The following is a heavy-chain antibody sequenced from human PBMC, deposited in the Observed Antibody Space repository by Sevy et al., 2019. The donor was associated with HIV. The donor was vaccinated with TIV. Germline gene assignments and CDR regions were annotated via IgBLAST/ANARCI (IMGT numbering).Heavy chain of an antibody. CDR3: AREGVGGYSYSLDY. CDR2: ISSNGGST. J-gene: IGHJ4*02. V-gene: IGHV3-64*02. CDR1: GFSFSSYA. Sequence: GGSLRLSCAASGFSFSSYALHWVRQAPGKGLEYVSAISSNGGSTYYADSVKGRFTISRDNSKNTLYLQMGSLRAEDMAWYYCAREGVGGYSYSLDYWGQGTLVTVSS. D-gene: IGHD5-18*01.